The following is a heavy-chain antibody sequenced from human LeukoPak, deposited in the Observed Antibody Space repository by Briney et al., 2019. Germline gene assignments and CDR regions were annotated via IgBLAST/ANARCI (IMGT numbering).Heavy chain of an antibody. D-gene: IGHD3-22*01. V-gene: IGHV3-7*01. CDR1: GFTFSSYW. CDR3: ARETPTYYYDSSGYEYYFDY. J-gene: IGHJ4*02. Sequence: GGSLRLSCAASGFTFSSYWMSWVRQAPGKGLEWVANIKQDGSEKYYVDSVKGRFTISRDNAKNSLYLQMNSLRAEDTAVYYCARETPTYYYDSSGYEYYFDYWGQGTLVTVSS. CDR2: IKQDGSEK.